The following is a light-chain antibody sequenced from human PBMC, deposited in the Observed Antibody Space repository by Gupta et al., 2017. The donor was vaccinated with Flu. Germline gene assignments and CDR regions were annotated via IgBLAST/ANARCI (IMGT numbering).Light chain of an antibody. CDR3: LQHKREPFT. V-gene: IGKV1-17*01. CDR1: QAIRND. J-gene: IGKJ5*01. Sequence: DIQLTQSPSSLSASVGDRVTITCRASQAIRNDLGWFQQKPGKAPKRLIYAASSLQSGVPSRFSGSGSGTECTLTINTLKPEDFATSAWLQHKREPFTLGQGTRLAMK. CDR2: AAS.